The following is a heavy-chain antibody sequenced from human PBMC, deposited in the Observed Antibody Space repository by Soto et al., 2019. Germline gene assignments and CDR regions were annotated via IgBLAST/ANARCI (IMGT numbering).Heavy chain of an antibody. J-gene: IGHJ3*02. V-gene: IGHV3-48*02. Sequence: GGSLRLSCAASGFTFSSYSMNWVRQAPGKGLEWVSYISSSSSTIYYAESVKGRFTISRDNAKNSLYLQMNSLRDEDTAVYYCAREPYCSGGSCLLGEGYAFDIWGQGTMVTVSS. CDR2: ISSSSSTI. CDR1: GFTFSSYS. CDR3: AREPYCSGGSCLLGEGYAFDI. D-gene: IGHD2-15*01.